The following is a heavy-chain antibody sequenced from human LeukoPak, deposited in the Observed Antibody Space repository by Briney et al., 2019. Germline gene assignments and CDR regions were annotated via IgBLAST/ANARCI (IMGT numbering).Heavy chain of an antibody. Sequence: PGGPLRLSCAASGFTFSSYAMSWVRQAPGEGLEWVSAISGSGGSTYYADSVKGRFTISRDNSKNTLYLQMNSLRAEDTAVYYCANIGSGYDFDYWGQGTLVTVSS. CDR2: ISGSGGST. V-gene: IGHV3-23*01. D-gene: IGHD3-22*01. J-gene: IGHJ4*02. CDR1: GFTFSSYA. CDR3: ANIGSGYDFDY.